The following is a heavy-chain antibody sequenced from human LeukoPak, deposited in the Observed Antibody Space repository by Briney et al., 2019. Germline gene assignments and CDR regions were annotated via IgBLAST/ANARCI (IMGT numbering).Heavy chain of an antibody. J-gene: IGHJ4*02. D-gene: IGHD2-21*02. CDR2: TNHSGST. Sequence: SETLSLTCAVYGGSFSGYYWSWIRQPPGKGLEWIGETNHSGSTNYNPSLKSRVTISVDTSKNQFSLKLSSVTAADTAVYYCARGRGGVHSVVTDYWGQGTLVTVSS. CDR3: ARGRGGVHSVVTDY. V-gene: IGHV4-34*01. CDR1: GGSFSGYY.